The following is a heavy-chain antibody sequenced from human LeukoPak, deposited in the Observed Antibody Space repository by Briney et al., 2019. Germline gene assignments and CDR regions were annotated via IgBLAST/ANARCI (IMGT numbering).Heavy chain of an antibody. CDR3: AKRSNYDSSGYYYFDY. Sequence: PGGSLRLSCAASGFTFSSYAMSWVRQAPGKGLEWVSAISGSGGSTYYADSVKGRFTISRDNSKNTLYLQMNSLRAEDTAVYYCAKRSNYDSSGYYYFDYWGQGTLVTVSS. J-gene: IGHJ4*02. D-gene: IGHD3-22*01. V-gene: IGHV3-23*01. CDR1: GFTFSSYA. CDR2: ISGSGGST.